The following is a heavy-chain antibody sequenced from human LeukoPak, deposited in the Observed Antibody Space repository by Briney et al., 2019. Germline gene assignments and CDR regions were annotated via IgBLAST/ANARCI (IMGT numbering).Heavy chain of an antibody. CDR2: VNLQGST. Sequence: PSETLSLTCGVSGGFITQTNYWPWVRQPPGKGLEWIGEVNLQGSTNYNPSLMGRVAISVDKSENHVSLHLTSVTAADTAVYYCAREGGPYRPLDYSGQGTLVTVSS. V-gene: IGHV4-4*02. J-gene: IGHJ4*02. CDR3: AREGGPYRPLDY. CDR1: GGFITQTNY.